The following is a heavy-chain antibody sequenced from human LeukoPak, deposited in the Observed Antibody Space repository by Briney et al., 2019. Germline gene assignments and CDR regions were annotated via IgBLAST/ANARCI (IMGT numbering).Heavy chain of an antibody. CDR1: GYSISSGYY. D-gene: IGHD6-13*01. Sequence: SETLSLTCTVSGYSISSGYYWGWIRQPPGKGLEWIGNIYHSGSTYYNPSLKSRVTMSVDTSKNQFSLKPSSVTAADTAVYYCARGRQQGGDFDYWGQGTLVTVSS. CDR2: IYHSGST. CDR3: ARGRQQGGDFDY. V-gene: IGHV4-38-2*02. J-gene: IGHJ4*02.